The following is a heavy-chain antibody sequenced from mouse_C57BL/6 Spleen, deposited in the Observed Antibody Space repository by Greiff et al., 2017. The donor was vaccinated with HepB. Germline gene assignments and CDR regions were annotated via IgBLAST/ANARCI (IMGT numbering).Heavy chain of an antibody. CDR3: ARDSYGSSSDY. CDR2: ISDGGSYT. CDR1: GFTFSSYA. D-gene: IGHD1-1*01. Sequence: EVNLVESGGGLVKPGGSLKLSCAASGFTFSSYAMSWVRQTPEKRLEWVATISDGGSYTYYPDNVKGRFTISRDNAKNNLYLQMSHLKSEDTAMYYCARDSYGSSSDYWGQGTTLTVSS. J-gene: IGHJ2*01. V-gene: IGHV5-4*01.